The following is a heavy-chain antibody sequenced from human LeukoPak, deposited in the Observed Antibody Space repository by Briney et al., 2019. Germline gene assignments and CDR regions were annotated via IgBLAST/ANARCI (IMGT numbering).Heavy chain of an antibody. D-gene: IGHD6-19*01. CDR3: ATTPALAVAGTLDPKE. V-gene: IGHV4-39*01. CDR2: IFYSGST. J-gene: IGHJ4*02. CDR1: GGSISSSSYY. Sequence: PSETLSLTCTVSGGSISSSSYYWGWIRRSPGKGLEWIGSIFYSGSTYYNPSLKSRVTISIDTPENQFSLKLSSVTAADTAVYYCATTPALAVAGTLDPKEWGQGTLVTVSS.